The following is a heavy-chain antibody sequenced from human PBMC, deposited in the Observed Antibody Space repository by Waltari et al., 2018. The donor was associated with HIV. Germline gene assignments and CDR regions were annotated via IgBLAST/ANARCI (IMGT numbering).Heavy chain of an antibody. CDR3: ARDSGQGGHPSSGWYIVGWFDP. V-gene: IGHV4-38-2*02. J-gene: IGHJ5*02. Sequence: QVQLQESGPGLVKPSENLSLTCTASGYSISSGYFWGWIPQPLGQGLEWIGSIYHSRSTYYNPSLRSRVTISVDTSKNQFSLKLSSVTAADTAVYYCARDSGQGGHPSSGWYIVGWFDPWGQGTLVTVSS. CDR2: IYHSRST. D-gene: IGHD6-19*01. CDR1: GYSISSGYF.